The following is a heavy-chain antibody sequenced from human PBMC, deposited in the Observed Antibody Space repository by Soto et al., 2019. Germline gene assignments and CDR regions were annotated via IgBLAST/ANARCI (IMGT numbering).Heavy chain of an antibody. D-gene: IGHD3-10*01. Sequence: QVQLVQSGAEVRKPGSSVKVSCKAPGGTFSTYIISWVRQAPGQGLEWMGRIIPISDITNYAQKFQGRVTVTADRSTSTAYRELTSVKSEDTAVYYFARDRISTRGDAFDLWGQGTMVTVSS. J-gene: IGHJ3*01. CDR2: IIPISDIT. CDR3: ARDRISTRGDAFDL. V-gene: IGHV1-69*08. CDR1: GGTFSTYI.